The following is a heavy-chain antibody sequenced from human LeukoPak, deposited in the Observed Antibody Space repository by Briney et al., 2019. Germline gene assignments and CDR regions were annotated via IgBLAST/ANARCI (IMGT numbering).Heavy chain of an antibody. J-gene: IGHJ4*02. D-gene: IGHD1-26*01. CDR2: ISSSSSTI. CDR1: GFTFSSYS. CDR3: AKDISFSGSYFFDY. V-gene: IGHV3-48*01. Sequence: GGSLRLSCAASGFTFSSYSMNWVRQAPGKGLEWVSYISSSSSTIYYADSVKGRFTISRDNAKNSLYLQMNSLRAEDTALYYCAKDISFSGSYFFDYWGQGTLVTVSS.